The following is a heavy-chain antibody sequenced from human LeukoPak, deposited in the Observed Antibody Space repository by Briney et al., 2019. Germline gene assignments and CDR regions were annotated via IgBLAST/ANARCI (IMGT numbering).Heavy chain of an antibody. Sequence: SETLSLTCSVSGGSISSSSYFWGWIRQPPEKGLEWIGSIYYSGSTYYNPSLKSRVTISVDTSKNQFSLKLSSVTAADTAVYYCARVMVFNYYDSSGLEAFDIWGQGTMVTVSS. D-gene: IGHD3-22*01. CDR3: ARVMVFNYYDSSGLEAFDI. V-gene: IGHV4-39*07. J-gene: IGHJ3*02. CDR1: GGSISSSSYF. CDR2: IYYSGST.